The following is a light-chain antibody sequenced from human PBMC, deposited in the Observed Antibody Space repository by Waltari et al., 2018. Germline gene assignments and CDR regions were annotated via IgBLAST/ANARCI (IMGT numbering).Light chain of an antibody. CDR2: DGN. CDR1: SSNIGGNF. Sequence: QSVLTQPPSVSAAPGQKVTISCSGSSSNIGGNFVSWYQHIPGTAPKLLIYDGNKRPSGIPDRFFGSKSGTVATLGITGLQTGDEADYFCGAWDSSLSVVIFGGGTKLTVL. V-gene: IGLV1-51*01. CDR3: GAWDSSLSVVI. J-gene: IGLJ2*01.